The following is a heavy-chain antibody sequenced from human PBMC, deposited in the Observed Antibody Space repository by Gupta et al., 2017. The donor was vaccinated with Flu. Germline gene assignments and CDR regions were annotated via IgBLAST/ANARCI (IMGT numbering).Heavy chain of an antibody. V-gene: IGHV3-9*01. Sequence: EVQLVESGGGLVQPGRSLRLSCAASGFTFDDYAMHWVRQAPGKGLEWVSGMSWNSGSIGYADSVKGRFTISRDNARNSLYLQMNSLRAEDTALYYCAKDISYYGCNADYYYYGMDVWGQGTTVTVSS. CDR2: MSWNSGSI. CDR1: GFTFDDYA. CDR3: AKDISYYGCNADYYYYGMDV. J-gene: IGHJ6*02. D-gene: IGHD4-23*01.